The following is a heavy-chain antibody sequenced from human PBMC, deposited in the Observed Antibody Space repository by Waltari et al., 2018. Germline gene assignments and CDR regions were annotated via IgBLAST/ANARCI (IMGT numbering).Heavy chain of an antibody. J-gene: IGHJ5*02. CDR1: GFTLTSHT. V-gene: IGHV3-23*01. D-gene: IGHD1-26*01. CDR2: SSGTICRP. Sequence: EVQLLESGGGLVQPGGSLRLSCAVSGFTLTSHTMSWVRQAPGKGLESVATSSGTICRPYYADSVKGRFTISRDMSNNTLYFQMNSLRADDTAVYYCARNMGPDGPNWFDLWGQGTLVTVSS. CDR3: ARNMGPDGPNWFDL.